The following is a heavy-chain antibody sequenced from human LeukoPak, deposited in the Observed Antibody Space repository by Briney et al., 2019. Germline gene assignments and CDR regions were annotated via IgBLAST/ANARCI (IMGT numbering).Heavy chain of an antibody. Sequence: PGGSLRLSCTASGFTFSSYSMNWVRQAPGKGLEWISYIGTSTTTIYYADSVKGRFTISRDNSKNTLYLQMNSLRAEDTAVYYCARGPTYYYDSSGYPPWDWGQGTMVTVSS. CDR2: IGTSTTTI. V-gene: IGHV3-48*01. CDR3: ARGPTYYYDSSGYPPWD. J-gene: IGHJ3*01. D-gene: IGHD3-22*01. CDR1: GFTFSSYS.